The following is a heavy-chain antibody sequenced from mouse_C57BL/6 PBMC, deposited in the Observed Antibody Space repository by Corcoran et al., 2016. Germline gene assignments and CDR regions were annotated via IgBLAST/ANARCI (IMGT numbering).Heavy chain of an antibody. J-gene: IGHJ3*01. CDR2: INTYSGVP. D-gene: IGHD2-1*01. Sequence: QIQLVQSGPELKKPGETVKISCKASGYTFTTYGMSWVKQAPGKGLKWMGWINTYSGVPTYADDFKGRFAFSLETSASTAYLQLNNLKNEDTATYFCARDGNYGRFAYWGQGTLVTVSA. V-gene: IGHV9-3*01. CDR1: GYTFTTYG. CDR3: ARDGNYGRFAY.